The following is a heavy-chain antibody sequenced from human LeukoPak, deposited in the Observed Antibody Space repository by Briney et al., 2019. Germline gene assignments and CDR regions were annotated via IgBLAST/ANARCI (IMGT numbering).Heavy chain of an antibody. J-gene: IGHJ6*02. CDR3: ARGPSHYDFWSGYLNDGMDV. D-gene: IGHD3-3*01. CDR2: INHSGST. V-gene: IGHV4-34*01. CDR1: GGSFSGYY. Sequence: SETLSLTCAVYGGSFSGYYWSWIRQPPGKGLEWIGEINHSGSTNYNPSLKSRVTISVDTSKNRFSLKLSSVTAADTAVYYCARGPSHYDFWSGYLNDGMDVWGQGTTVTVSS.